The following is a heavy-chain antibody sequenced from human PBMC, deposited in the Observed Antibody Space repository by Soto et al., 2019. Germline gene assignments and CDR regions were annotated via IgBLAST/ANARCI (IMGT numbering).Heavy chain of an antibody. V-gene: IGHV1-3*01. CDR2: LNAGNGDT. J-gene: IGHJ4*02. Sequence: QVQLVQSGAEVKEPGASVKVSCKASGYTFTTYAMHWVRQAPGQRLEWMGWLNAGNGDTKYSQKFQGRVSITRDTSASTAYMELSSLRSAVTAVYYCARAVRGYNYDIRYDYWGQGTLVTVSS. CDR3: ARAVRGYNYDIRYDY. CDR1: GYTFTTYA. D-gene: IGHD5-18*01.